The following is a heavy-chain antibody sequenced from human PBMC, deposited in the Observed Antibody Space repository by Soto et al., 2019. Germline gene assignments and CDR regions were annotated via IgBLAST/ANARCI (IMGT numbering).Heavy chain of an antibody. Sequence: SETLSLTCTVSGGSITSYNGNWLRQPPGKALEWIGYVYNSGSTNYNPSLKSRVTISVDTSKNQFSLKVNSVTAADTAVYYCARRAVVAVTGSLDNWLDPWGQGILVTVS. CDR2: VYNSGST. CDR1: GGSITSYN. D-gene: IGHD2-21*01. V-gene: IGHV4-59*01. CDR3: ARRAVVAVTGSLDNWLDP. J-gene: IGHJ5*02.